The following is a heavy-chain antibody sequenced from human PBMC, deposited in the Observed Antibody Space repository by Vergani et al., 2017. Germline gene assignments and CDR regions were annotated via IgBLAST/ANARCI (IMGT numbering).Heavy chain of an antibody. CDR1: GFIFSDYY. D-gene: IGHD2-2*01. CDR3: VRLGCSATGCQGYYYYYMDV. V-gene: IGHV3-11*01. J-gene: IGHJ6*03. Sequence: QVQLVESGGGLVKPGGSLRLSCAASGFIFSDYYMSWIRQAPGKGLEWVSYISSSGDNTYYADSVKGRFTISRDNSKNSLYVQMNSLRAEDTAVYYCVRLGCSATGCQGYYYYYMDVWGKGTTVTVPS. CDR2: ISSSGDNT.